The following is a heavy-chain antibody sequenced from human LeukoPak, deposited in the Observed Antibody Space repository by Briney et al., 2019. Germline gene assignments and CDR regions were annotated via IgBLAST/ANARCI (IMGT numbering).Heavy chain of an antibody. V-gene: IGHV3-30-3*01. CDR3: ARVDSSSGSFIGFDY. J-gene: IGHJ4*02. D-gene: IGHD6-6*01. CDR1: GFTFSSYA. Sequence: GRSLRLSCAASGFTFSSYAMHWVRQAPGKGLEWVAVISYDGSNKYYADSVKGRFTISRDNSKNTLYLQMNSLRAEDTAVYYCARVDSSSGSFIGFDYWGQGTLVTVSS. CDR2: ISYDGSNK.